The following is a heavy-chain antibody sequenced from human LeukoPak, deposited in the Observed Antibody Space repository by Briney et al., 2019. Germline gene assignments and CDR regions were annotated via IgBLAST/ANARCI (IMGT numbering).Heavy chain of an antibody. CDR2: IYTGDVT. V-gene: IGHV3-53*01. Sequence: GGSLRLSCAVSGFRVSSNHMTWVRQAPGKGLEWVSLIYTGDVTYYADSVKGRFTISTDNSKNILYLQMDSLIAEDTALYYCARERDYDTYIDYWGQGTLVTVSS. CDR1: GFRVSSNH. CDR3: ARERDYDTYIDY. J-gene: IGHJ4*02. D-gene: IGHD3-22*01.